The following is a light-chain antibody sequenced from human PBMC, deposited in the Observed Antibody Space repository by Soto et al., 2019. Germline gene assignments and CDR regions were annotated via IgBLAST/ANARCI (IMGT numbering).Light chain of an antibody. CDR3: QRYISAPFT. CDR2: AAS. J-gene: IGKJ3*01. CDR1: QGISNY. V-gene: IGKV1-27*01. Sequence: DIQMTQSPSSLSASVGDRVTITCRATQGISNYLAWYQHKPGKVPKLLIYAASTLQSGVPSRFSGSGSGTDFTLTISSLQPEDVATYYSQRYISAPFTFGPGTNVDIK.